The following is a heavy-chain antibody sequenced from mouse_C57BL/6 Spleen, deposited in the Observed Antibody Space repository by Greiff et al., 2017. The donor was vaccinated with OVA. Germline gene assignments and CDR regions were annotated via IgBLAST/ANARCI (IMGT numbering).Heavy chain of an antibody. CDR3: AGMGRTRFDY. V-gene: IGHV5-17*01. Sequence: EVQGVESGGGLVKPGGSLKLSCAASGFTFSDYGMHWVRQAPEKGLEWVAYISSGSSTIYYADTVKGRVTISRDNAKNTLFLQMTSLRSEDTAMYYCAGMGRTRFDYWGQGTTLTVSS. J-gene: IGHJ2*01. CDR2: ISSGSSTI. D-gene: IGHD4-1*01. CDR1: GFTFSDYG.